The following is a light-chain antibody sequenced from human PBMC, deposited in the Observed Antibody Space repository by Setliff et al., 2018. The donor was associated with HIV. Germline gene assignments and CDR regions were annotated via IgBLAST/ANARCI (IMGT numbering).Light chain of an antibody. CDR2: EVD. V-gene: IGLV2-14*01. CDR3: TSFTSTSPYV. Sequence: QSALTQPASVSGSPGQSITISCTGTSSDVGGYKYVSWYQHHPGKAPKLLIYEVDNRPSGVSNRFSGSKSGNTASLTISGLQAEDEADYFCTSFTSTSPYVLGTGTKVTVL. CDR1: SSDVGGYKY. J-gene: IGLJ1*01.